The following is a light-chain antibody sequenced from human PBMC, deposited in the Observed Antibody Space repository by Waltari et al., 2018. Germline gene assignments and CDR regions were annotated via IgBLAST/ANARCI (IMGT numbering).Light chain of an antibody. CDR2: EVS. CDR3: SSYTSSSTLV. CDR1: SSDVGGYNY. Sequence: PGQSITISCTGTSSDVGGYNYASWYQQHPGTAPKLMIYEVSNRPSGVSNRFSGSKSGKTASLTISGLHAEDEAEYYCSSYTSSSTLVFGGGTKLTVL. V-gene: IGLV2-14*01. J-gene: IGLJ2*01.